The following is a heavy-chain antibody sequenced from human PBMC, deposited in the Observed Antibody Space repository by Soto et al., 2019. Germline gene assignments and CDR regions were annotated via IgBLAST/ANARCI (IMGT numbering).Heavy chain of an antibody. V-gene: IGHV3-33*01. CDR3: ARIDCTGGSCRPYSYYDMDV. D-gene: IGHD2-15*01. CDR1: GFTFNTYG. J-gene: IGHJ6*02. CDR2: IWYDGSNK. Sequence: QVQLVESGGGVVQPGRSLRLSCAASGFTFNTYGMHWVRQAPGKGLEWVAVIWYDGSNKYYADSVKGRFTISRDNSKNTLYLQMNSLRAEDTAVYYCARIDCTGGSCRPYSYYDMDVWGHGTTVTVS.